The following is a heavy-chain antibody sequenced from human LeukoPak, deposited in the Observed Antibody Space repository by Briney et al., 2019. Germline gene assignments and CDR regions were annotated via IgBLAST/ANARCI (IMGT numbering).Heavy chain of an antibody. J-gene: IGHJ4*02. CDR1: GYTFTSYG. CDR3: ATARRGYGSGSYSSYYFDY. Sequence: ASVKVSCKASGYTFTSYGISWVRQAPGKGLEWMGGFDPEDGETIYAQKFQGIVTMTEDTSTDTAYMELSSLRSEDTAVYYCATARRGYGSGSYSSYYFDYWGQGTLVTVSS. CDR2: FDPEDGET. D-gene: IGHD3-10*01. V-gene: IGHV1-24*01.